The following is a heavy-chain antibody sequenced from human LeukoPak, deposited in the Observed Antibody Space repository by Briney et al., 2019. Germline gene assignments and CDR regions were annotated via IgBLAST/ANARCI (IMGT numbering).Heavy chain of an antibody. CDR3: ARGLYHDSIFQH. J-gene: IGHJ1*01. CDR2: INHSGST. V-gene: IGHV4-34*01. CDR1: GGSFSGYY. Sequence: SETLSLTCAVYGGSFSGYYWSWIRQPPGKGLEWTGEINHSGSTNYNPSLKSRVTISVDTSKNQFSLKLSSVTAADTAVHYCARGLYHDSIFQHWGQGTLVTVSS. D-gene: IGHD3-16*01.